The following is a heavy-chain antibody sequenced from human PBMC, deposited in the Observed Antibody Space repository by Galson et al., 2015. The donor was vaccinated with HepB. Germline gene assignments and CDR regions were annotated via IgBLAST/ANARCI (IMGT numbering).Heavy chain of an antibody. D-gene: IGHD6-13*01. CDR2: ISYSGSYT. CDR1: GFDFGDYY. V-gene: IGHV3-11*06. J-gene: IGHJ5*02. Sequence: SLRLSCAAYGFDFGDYYMAWIRQAPGRGLEWISSISYSGSYTNYADSVKGRFTISRDNARNSFYLQMNTLRVEDTAVYYCARGSQQLDTYNFFYHWGQGTLVTVSS. CDR3: ARGSQQLDTYNFFYH.